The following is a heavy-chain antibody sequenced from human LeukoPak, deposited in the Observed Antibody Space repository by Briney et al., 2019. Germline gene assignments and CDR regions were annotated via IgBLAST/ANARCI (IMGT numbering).Heavy chain of an antibody. CDR3: AKDGRYCSGTSCYTSH. V-gene: IGHV3-23*01. J-gene: IGHJ4*02. CDR1: GFTFSTYA. CDR2: ISGNGGST. D-gene: IGHD2-2*02. Sequence: PGGSLRLSCAASGFTFSTYAMSWVRQAPGKGLEWVSVISGNGGSTSYTDSVKGRFTISRDSSKNMPYLQMNNLRAEDTALYYCAKDGRYCSGTSCYTSHWGQGTLVTVSS.